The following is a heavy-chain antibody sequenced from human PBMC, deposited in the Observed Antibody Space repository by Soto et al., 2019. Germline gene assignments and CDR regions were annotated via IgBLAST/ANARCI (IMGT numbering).Heavy chain of an antibody. Sequence: ASVKVSCKASGYTFTSYYMHWVRQAPGQGLEWMGIINPSGGSTSYAQKFQGRVTMTRDTSTSTVYMELSSLRSEDTAVYYCARDADHDVLRFFLWSQWYYYYGMDVWGQGTTVPVSS. CDR3: ARDADHDVLRFFLWSQWYYYYGMDV. CDR1: GYTFTSYY. V-gene: IGHV1-46*01. J-gene: IGHJ6*02. D-gene: IGHD3-3*01. CDR2: INPSGGST.